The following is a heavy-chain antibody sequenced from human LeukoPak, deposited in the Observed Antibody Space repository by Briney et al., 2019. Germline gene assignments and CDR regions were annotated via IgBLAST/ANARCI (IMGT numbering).Heavy chain of an antibody. Sequence: GGSLRFSCAASGFTFSSYSMNWVRQAPGKGLEWVSSISSSSSYIYYADSVKGRFTISRDNAKNSLYLQMNSLRAEDTAVYYCAKREGGERITIFGVVIGSVYFDYWGQGTLVTVSS. J-gene: IGHJ4*02. D-gene: IGHD3-3*01. CDR3: AKREGGERITIFGVVIGSVYFDY. CDR1: GFTFSSYS. CDR2: ISSSSSYI. V-gene: IGHV3-21*01.